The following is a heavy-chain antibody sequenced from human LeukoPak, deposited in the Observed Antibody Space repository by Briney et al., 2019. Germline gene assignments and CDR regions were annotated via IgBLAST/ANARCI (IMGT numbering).Heavy chain of an antibody. V-gene: IGHV1-69*13. Sequence: SVKVSCKASGGTFSSYAISWVRQAPGQGLEWMGGIIPIFGTANYAQKFQGRVTITADESTSTAYMELSSLRSEDTAVYYCARAYCSGGSCYSAVPAWYFDLWGRGTLVTVSS. J-gene: IGHJ2*01. CDR2: IIPIFGTA. D-gene: IGHD2-15*01. CDR1: GGTFSSYA. CDR3: ARAYCSGGSCYSAVPAWYFDL.